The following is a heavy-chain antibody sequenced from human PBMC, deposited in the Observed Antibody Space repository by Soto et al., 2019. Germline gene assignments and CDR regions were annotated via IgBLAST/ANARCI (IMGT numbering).Heavy chain of an antibody. V-gene: IGHV1-18*04. CDR1: GYTFSSYG. CDR2: ISAYNGNT. Sequence: QVQLVQSGAEVRKPGASVKVSCKASGYTFSSYGISWVRQAPGQGLKWMAWISAYNGNTKYAPNVLGRVTLTTDTSTSTAYMEVRSLRSDDTAVYYCAREGVRLGEYDAFDIWGQGTMVTVSS. D-gene: IGHD3-16*01. CDR3: AREGVRLGEYDAFDI. J-gene: IGHJ3*02.